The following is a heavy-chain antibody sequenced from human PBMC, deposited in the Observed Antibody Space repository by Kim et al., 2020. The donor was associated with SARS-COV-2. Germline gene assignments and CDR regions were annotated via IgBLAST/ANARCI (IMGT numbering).Heavy chain of an antibody. J-gene: IGHJ5*01. CDR1: GGSISSSSYY. CDR3: AREGRGLIAVAGMNWF. D-gene: IGHD6-19*01. Sequence: SETLSLTCTVSGGSISSSSYYWGWIRQPPGKGLEWIGSIYYSGSTYYNPSLKSRVTISVDTSKNQFSLKLSSVTAADTAVYYCAREGRGLIAVAGMNWF. V-gene: IGHV4-39*07. CDR2: IYYSGST.